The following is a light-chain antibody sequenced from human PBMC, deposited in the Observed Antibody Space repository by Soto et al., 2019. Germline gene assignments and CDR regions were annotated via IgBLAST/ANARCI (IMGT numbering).Light chain of an antibody. V-gene: IGKV3-15*01. CDR1: QNINSN. J-gene: IGKJ2*01. CDR3: QQYHDWPPYT. Sequence: EIGMTQSPSTLSVSTGESATLSCRASQNINSNLAWYQQKPGQAPRLLIYRASTMATGIPARFSGSGSGTEFTLTISSLQSEDFAVYYCQQYHDWPPYTFAQRTKVAIK. CDR2: RAS.